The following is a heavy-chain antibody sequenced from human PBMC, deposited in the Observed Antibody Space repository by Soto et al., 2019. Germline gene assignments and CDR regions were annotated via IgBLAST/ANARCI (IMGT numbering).Heavy chain of an antibody. D-gene: IGHD4-4*01. Sequence: PGESLKISCKGSGYSFTSYWIGWVRQMPGKGLEWMGIIYPGDSGTRYSPSFQGQVTISADKSISTAYLQWSSLKASDTAMYYCARQNRHSNYYYYGMDVWGQGTTVTVSS. J-gene: IGHJ6*02. CDR3: ARQNRHSNYYYYGMDV. V-gene: IGHV5-51*01. CDR2: IYPGDSGT. CDR1: GYSFTSYW.